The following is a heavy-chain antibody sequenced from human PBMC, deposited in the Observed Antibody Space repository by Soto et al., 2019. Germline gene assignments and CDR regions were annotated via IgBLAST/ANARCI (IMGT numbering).Heavy chain of an antibody. J-gene: IGHJ6*02. CDR1: GYTFTSYD. D-gene: IGHD3-22*01. CDR2: MNPNSGNT. Sequence: QVQLVQSGAEVKKPGASVKVSCKASGYTFTSYDIGWVRQATGQGLEWMGWMNPNSGNTGSVQKFQGRVTMTRNTSIGTAYKELSSLRSEDTAVYYCARIPSYDTNGPLDYYYGMDVWGQGTTVTVSS. CDR3: ARIPSYDTNGPLDYYYGMDV. V-gene: IGHV1-8*01.